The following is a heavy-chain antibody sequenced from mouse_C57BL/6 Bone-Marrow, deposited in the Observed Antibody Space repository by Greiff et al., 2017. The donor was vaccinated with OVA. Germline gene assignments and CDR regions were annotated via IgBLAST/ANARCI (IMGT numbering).Heavy chain of an antibody. CDR2: IDPNSGGT. D-gene: IGHD4-1*01. Sequence: VQLQQPGAELVKPGASVKLSCKASGYTFTSYWMHWVKQRPGRGLEWIGRIDPNSGGTKYNEKFKSKATLTVDKPSSTAYMQLSSRTSEYSAVYYCARWGTGTDLYFDFWGTGTTVTVSS. CDR3: ARWGTGTDLYFDF. V-gene: IGHV1-72*01. J-gene: IGHJ1*03. CDR1: GYTFTSYW.